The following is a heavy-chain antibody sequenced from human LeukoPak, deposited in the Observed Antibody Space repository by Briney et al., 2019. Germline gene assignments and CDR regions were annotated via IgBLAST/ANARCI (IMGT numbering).Heavy chain of an antibody. CDR1: GFTFSSYA. CDR2: ISYDGSNK. CDR3: ARDSRGIAVAGTALY. J-gene: IGHJ4*02. D-gene: IGHD6-19*01. Sequence: GGSLRLSCAASGFTFSSYAMHWVRQAPGKGLEWVAVISYDGSNKYYADSVKGRFTISRDNSKNTLYLQMNSLRAEDTAVYYCARDSRGIAVAGTALYWGQGTLVTVSS. V-gene: IGHV3-30-3*01.